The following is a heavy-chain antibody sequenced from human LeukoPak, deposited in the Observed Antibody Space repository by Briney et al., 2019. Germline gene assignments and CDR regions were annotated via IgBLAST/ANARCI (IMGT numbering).Heavy chain of an antibody. Sequence: GGSLRLSCAASGFTFSSYSMNWVRQAPGKGLEWVSSISSSSSYIYYADSVKGRFTISRDNAKNSLYLQMNSLRAEDTAVYYCARDTSSSWYPLPYYFDYWGQGTLVTVSS. D-gene: IGHD6-13*01. CDR3: ARDTSSSWYPLPYYFDY. CDR1: GFTFSSYS. J-gene: IGHJ4*02. V-gene: IGHV3-21*01. CDR2: ISSSSSYI.